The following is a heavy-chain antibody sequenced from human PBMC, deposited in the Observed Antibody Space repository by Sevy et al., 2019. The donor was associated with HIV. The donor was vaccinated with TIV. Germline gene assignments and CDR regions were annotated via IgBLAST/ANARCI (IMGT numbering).Heavy chain of an antibody. V-gene: IGHV1-69*13. J-gene: IGHJ4*02. CDR1: GGTFSSYA. Sequence: ASVKVSCKASGGTFSSYAISWVRQAPGQGLEWMGGIIPIFGTANYAQKFQGRVTITADESTSQAYMELSSLRSEDTAGYYCARAKVCTGGVGYTRFDYWGQGTLVTVSS. CDR3: ARAKVCTGGVGYTRFDY. D-gene: IGHD2-8*02. CDR2: IIPIFGTA.